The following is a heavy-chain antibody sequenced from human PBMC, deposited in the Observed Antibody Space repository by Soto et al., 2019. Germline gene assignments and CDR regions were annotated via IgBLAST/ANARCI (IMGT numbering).Heavy chain of an antibody. CDR3: AKVMTTVTHYYYYYGMDV. Sequence: VGSLRLSCAASGFTFSSYAMSWVRQAPGKGLEWVSAISGSGGSTYYADSVKGRFTISRDNSKNTLYLQMNSLRAEDTAVYYCAKVMTTVTHYYYYYGMDVWGQGTTVTVSS. D-gene: IGHD4-4*01. CDR1: GFTFSSYA. V-gene: IGHV3-23*01. CDR2: ISGSGGST. J-gene: IGHJ6*02.